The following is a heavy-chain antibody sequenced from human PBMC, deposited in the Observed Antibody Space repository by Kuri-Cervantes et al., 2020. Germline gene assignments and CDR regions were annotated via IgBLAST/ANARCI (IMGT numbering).Heavy chain of an antibody. CDR3: ARERGVVRGVIISFRYWFDP. D-gene: IGHD3-10*02. CDR2: INPSGGST. CDR1: GGTFSSHA. Sequence: ASVKVSCKASGGTFSSHAISWVRQAPGQGLEWMGIINPSGGSTSYAQKFQGRVTMTRDTSTSTVYMELSSLRSEDTAVYYCARERGVVRGVIISFRYWFDPWGQGTLVTGSS. J-gene: IGHJ5*02. V-gene: IGHV1-46*01.